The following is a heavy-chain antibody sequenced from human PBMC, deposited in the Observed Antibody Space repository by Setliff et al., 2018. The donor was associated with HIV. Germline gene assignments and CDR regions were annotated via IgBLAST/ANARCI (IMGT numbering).Heavy chain of an antibody. CDR2: VNHSGTT. CDR3: ARIATYYDTSGYLIPYYFDY. Sequence: SETLSLTCAVYGTSFSDYYWTWIRQPPGKGLEWIGEVNHSGTTNYNTSLKSRVTISGDTSKKQFSLKLSSVTAADTAMYYCARIATYYDTSGYLIPYYFDYWGQGTLVTVSS. CDR1: GTSFSDYY. D-gene: IGHD3-22*01. V-gene: IGHV4-34*01. J-gene: IGHJ4*02.